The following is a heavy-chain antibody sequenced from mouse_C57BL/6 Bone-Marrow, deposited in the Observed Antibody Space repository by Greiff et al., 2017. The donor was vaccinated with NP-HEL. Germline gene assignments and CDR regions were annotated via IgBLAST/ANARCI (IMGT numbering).Heavy chain of an antibody. CDR3: AIMTTVVAKGYFDV. V-gene: IGHV3-6*01. CDR1: GYSITSGYY. J-gene: IGHJ1*03. D-gene: IGHD1-1*01. CDR2: ISYDGSN. Sequence: EVQLVESGPGLVKPSQSLSLTCSVTGYSITSGYYWNWIRQFPGNKLEWMGYISYDGSNNYNPSLKNRISITRDTSKNQFFLKLNSVTTEDTATYYCAIMTTVVAKGYFDVWGTGTTVTVSS.